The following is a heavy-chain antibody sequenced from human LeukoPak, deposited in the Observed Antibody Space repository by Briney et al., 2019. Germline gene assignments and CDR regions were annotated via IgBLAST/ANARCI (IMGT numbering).Heavy chain of an antibody. D-gene: IGHD6-13*01. V-gene: IGHV4-34*01. Sequence: SVTLSLTCAVYGGSFSGYYWSWIRQPPGKGPEWIGEINHSGSTNYNPSLKSRVTISVDTSKNQFSLKLSSVTAADTAVYYCARGLRIAAAGTLGYWGQGTLVTVSS. J-gene: IGHJ4*02. CDR3: ARGLRIAAAGTLGY. CDR1: GGSFSGYY. CDR2: INHSGST.